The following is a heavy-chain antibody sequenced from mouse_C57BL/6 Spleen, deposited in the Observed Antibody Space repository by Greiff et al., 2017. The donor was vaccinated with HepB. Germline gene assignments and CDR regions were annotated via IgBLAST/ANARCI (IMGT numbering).Heavy chain of an antibody. CDR1: GYTFTDYN. Sequence: EVQLVESGPELVKPGASVKMSCKASGYTFTDYNMHWVKQSPGKSLEWIGYINPNNGGTSYNKKFKGKATLTVNKSSSTAYMERRSLTSEDSAVYYCARRAAQAPWFAYWGQGTLVTVSA. J-gene: IGHJ3*01. D-gene: IGHD3-2*02. CDR2: INPNNGGT. CDR3: ARRAAQAPWFAY. V-gene: IGHV1-22*01.